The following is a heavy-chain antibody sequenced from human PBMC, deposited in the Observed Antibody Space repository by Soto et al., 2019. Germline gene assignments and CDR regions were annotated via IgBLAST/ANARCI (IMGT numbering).Heavy chain of an antibody. J-gene: IGHJ4*02. D-gene: IGHD3-22*01. CDR1: GYSFTSYW. V-gene: IGHV5-51*01. Sequence: GESLKISCKGSGYSFTSYWIGWVRQMPGKGLEWMGIIYPGDSDTRYSPSFQGQVTISADKSISTAYLQWSSLKASDTAMYYCARLELGVVVLYAFDFWGQGTLVTVSS. CDR2: IYPGDSDT. CDR3: ARLELGVVVLYAFDF.